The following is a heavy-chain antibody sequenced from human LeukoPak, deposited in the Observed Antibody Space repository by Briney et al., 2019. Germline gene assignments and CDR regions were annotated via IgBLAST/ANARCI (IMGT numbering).Heavy chain of an antibody. J-gene: IGHJ4*02. V-gene: IGHV3-11*04. CDR1: GFTVSSNY. CDR3: ARVEDADYVRR. CDR2: ISSSGSTI. D-gene: IGHD3-10*02. Sequence: PVGSLRLSCAASGFTVSSNYMSWIRQAPGKGLEWVSYISSSGSTIYYADSVKGRFTISRDNAKNSLYLQMNSLRAVDTAVYYCARVEDADYVRRWGQGTLVTVSS.